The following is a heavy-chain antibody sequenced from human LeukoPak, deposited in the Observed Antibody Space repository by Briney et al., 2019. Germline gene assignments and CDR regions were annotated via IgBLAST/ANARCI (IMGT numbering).Heavy chain of an antibody. V-gene: IGHV1-2*02. D-gene: IGHD4-17*01. CDR1: GYTFTSYY. CDR3: ARVHVPRTMTTVTAPSAFDI. J-gene: IGHJ3*02. CDR2: INPNSGGT. Sequence: ASVKVSCKASGYTFTSYYMHWVRQAPGQGLEWKGWINPNSGGTNYAQKFQGRVTMTRDTSISTAYMELSRLRSDDTAVYYCARVHVPRTMTTVTAPSAFDIWGQGTMVTVSS.